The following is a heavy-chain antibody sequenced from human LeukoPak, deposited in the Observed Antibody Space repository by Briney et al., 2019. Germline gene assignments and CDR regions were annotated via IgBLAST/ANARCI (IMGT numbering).Heavy chain of an antibody. D-gene: IGHD6-13*01. CDR2: ISSTSRTI. V-gene: IGHV3-48*02. CDR3: ARIAAANTGAFDI. J-gene: IGHJ3*02. Sequence: GGSLRLSCAASGFTFSIYSITWVRQAPGKGLEWGSYISSTSRTIYYADSVKGRFTISRDNAKNSLYLQMNSLRDEDTAIYYCARIAAANTGAFDIWGQGTMVTVSS. CDR1: GFTFSIYS.